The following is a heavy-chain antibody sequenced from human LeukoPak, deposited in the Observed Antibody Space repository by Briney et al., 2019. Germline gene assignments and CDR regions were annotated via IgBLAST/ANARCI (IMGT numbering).Heavy chain of an antibody. J-gene: IGHJ4*02. CDR1: GGSINSYY. D-gene: IGHD4-23*01. V-gene: IGHV4-4*07. CDR2: IYSSGST. CDR3: ARGGKATVVTM. Sequence: SETLSLTCTVTGGSINSYYWSWIWQPAGKGLEWIGRIYSSGSTNYNPSLKSRVSMSVDTSKNQFSLKLTSVTAADTAVYYCARGGKATVVTMWGQGILVTVSS.